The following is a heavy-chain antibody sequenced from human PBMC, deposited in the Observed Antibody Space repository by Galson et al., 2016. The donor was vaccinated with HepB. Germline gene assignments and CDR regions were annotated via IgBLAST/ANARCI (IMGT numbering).Heavy chain of an antibody. D-gene: IGHD1-26*01. CDR1: GFTFGDYS. CDR3: ARDVWEVIPDNCDD. J-gene: IGHJ4*02. V-gene: IGHV3-48*04. Sequence: SLRLSCAASGFTFGDYSMNWVRQAPGKGPEWVAYISSASNVVYYVDSVKGRFTISRDNAKNSLFLQMNSLRGDDTAVYYCARDVWEVIPDNCDDWGQGTPVTVSS. CDR2: ISSASNVV.